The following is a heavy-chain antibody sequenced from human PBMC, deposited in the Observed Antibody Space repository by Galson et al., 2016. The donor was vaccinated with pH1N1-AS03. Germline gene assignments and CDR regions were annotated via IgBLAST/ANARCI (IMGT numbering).Heavy chain of an antibody. CDR3: ARHQGVAIAARLSGGLDY. CDR1: GFTFSNYG. D-gene: IGHD6-6*01. Sequence: SLRLSCAASGFTFSNYGIHWVRQAPGKGLEWVAFIRDDGSDRHYAKSVKGRFTISRDNSKGTVYLQMNSLRSEDTATYYCARHQGVAIAARLSGGLDYWGQGTLVTVSS. J-gene: IGHJ4*02. V-gene: IGHV3-30*02. CDR2: IRDDGSDR.